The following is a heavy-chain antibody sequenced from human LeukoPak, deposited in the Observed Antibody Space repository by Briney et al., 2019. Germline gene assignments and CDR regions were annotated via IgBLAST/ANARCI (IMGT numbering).Heavy chain of an antibody. D-gene: IGHD3-16*02. CDR3: ARGSGDPLPIIFGGAFVPGMDV. V-gene: IGHV3-7*01. J-gene: IGHJ6*02. Sequence: PWGSLRLSCAAAGFTFSNYWMSWVRQAPGKGLEWVANIKDDGSEKTYVDSVKGRFTISRDNTKNSLYLQMNSLRVEDTAMYYCARGSGDPLPIIFGGAFVPGMDVWGQGTTVTVSS. CDR2: IKDDGSEK. CDR1: GFTFSNYW.